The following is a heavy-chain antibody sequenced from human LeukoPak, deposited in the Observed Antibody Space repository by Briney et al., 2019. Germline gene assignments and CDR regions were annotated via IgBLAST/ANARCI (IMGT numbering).Heavy chain of an antibody. Sequence: ASVKVSCKASGYTFTSYDINWVRQATGQGLEWMGWMNPNSGNTGYAQKFQGRVTMTRNTSISTAYMELSSLRSEDTAVYYCAGARMATIHNWFDPWGQGTLVTVSS. D-gene: IGHD5-24*01. V-gene: IGHV1-8*01. J-gene: IGHJ5*02. CDR3: AGARMATIHNWFDP. CDR1: GYTFTSYD. CDR2: MNPNSGNT.